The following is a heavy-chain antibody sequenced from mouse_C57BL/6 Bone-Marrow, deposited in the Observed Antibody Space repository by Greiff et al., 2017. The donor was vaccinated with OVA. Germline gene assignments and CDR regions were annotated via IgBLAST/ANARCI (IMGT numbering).Heavy chain of an antibody. CDR3: ARRIPIYYGSSYYYAMDY. CDR2: IYPGDGDT. V-gene: IGHV1-82*01. CDR1: GYAFSSSW. Sequence: VQLQQSGPELVKPGASVKISCKASGYAFSSSWMNWVKQRPGKGLEWIGRIYPGDGDTNYNGKFKGKATLTADKSSSTAYMQLSSLTSEDSAVYFCARRIPIYYGSSYYYAMDYWGQGTSVTVSS. J-gene: IGHJ4*01. D-gene: IGHD1-1*01.